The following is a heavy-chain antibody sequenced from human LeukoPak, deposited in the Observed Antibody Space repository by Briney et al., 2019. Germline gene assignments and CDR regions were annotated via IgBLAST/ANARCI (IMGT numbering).Heavy chain of an antibody. CDR3: AKDRRIAAAGTNYFDY. J-gene: IGHJ4*02. D-gene: IGHD6-13*01. V-gene: IGHV3-23*01. CDR2: ISGSGDST. Sequence: GGSLRLSCAASGFIFSSYAMSWARQAPGKGLEWVSTISGSGDSTHYADSVKGRFTLSRDNSESTLYLQMNSLRAEDTALYYCAKDRRIAAAGTNYFDYWGQGTLVTVSS. CDR1: GFIFSSYA.